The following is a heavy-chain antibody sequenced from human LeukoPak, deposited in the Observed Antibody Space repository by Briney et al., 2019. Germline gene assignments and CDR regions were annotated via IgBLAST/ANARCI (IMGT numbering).Heavy chain of an antibody. CDR3: ARDRTMDY. CDR2: FVPEDGET. J-gene: IGHJ4*02. Sequence: ASVKVSCKFTGYTLTKLSIHCVRQAPGKRLEWMGGFVPEDGETIYAQKFQGRVTMTEDTSTDTAYMELSSLRSEDTAVYYCARDRTMDYWGQGPLVTVSS. D-gene: IGHD4/OR15-4a*01. CDR1: GYTLTKLS. V-gene: IGHV1-24*01.